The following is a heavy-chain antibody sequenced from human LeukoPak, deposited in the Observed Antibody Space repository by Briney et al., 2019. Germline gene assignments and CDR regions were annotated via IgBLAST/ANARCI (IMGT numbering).Heavy chain of an antibody. D-gene: IGHD2-15*01. Sequence: GGSLRLSCAASGFTVSNFAIHWVRQAPGKGLEWVAVILYDGRNKYYGDSVEGRFTISRDNSKNTVYLEMNSLRAEDTAVYYCAKDLMKTGYCSGASCYGRTDWGQGTLVTVSS. CDR3: AKDLMKTGYCSGASCYGRTD. J-gene: IGHJ4*02. CDR2: ILYDGRNK. V-gene: IGHV3-30*18. CDR1: GFTVSNFA.